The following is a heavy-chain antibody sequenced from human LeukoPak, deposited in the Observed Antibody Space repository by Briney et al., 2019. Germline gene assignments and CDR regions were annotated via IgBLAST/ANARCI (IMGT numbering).Heavy chain of an antibody. CDR2: IYSGGST. J-gene: IGHJ4*02. CDR3: ATRRDGYNSHFEY. CDR1: AFTASSNY. D-gene: IGHD5-24*01. V-gene: IGHV3-53*01. Sequence: PGGSLRLSCAVSAFTASSNYMRWVRQAPGKGLGWVSVIYSGGSTSYPNSVKGRFPISRDNSKNTLYRQMNSLRGEDTAVYYCATRRDGYNSHFEYWGQGTLVTVSS.